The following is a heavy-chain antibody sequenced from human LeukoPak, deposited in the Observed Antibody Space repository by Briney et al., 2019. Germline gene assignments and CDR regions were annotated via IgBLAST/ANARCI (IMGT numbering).Heavy chain of an antibody. Sequence: GGSLRLSCAASGFTFSTFAMIWVRQPPGKGLEWVSSIFPSGGEIHYAASVRGRFTISRDNSKSTLSLQMSSLRAEDTAIYYCARGGDYWGQGTLVTVSS. CDR3: ARGGDY. J-gene: IGHJ4*02. V-gene: IGHV3-23*01. D-gene: IGHD1-26*01. CDR2: IFPSGGEI. CDR1: GFTFSTFA.